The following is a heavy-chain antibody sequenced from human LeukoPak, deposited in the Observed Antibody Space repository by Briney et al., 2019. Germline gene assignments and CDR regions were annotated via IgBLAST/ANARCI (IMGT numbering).Heavy chain of an antibody. CDR2: ISSSSSTI. V-gene: IGHV3-48*01. J-gene: IGHJ6*02. Sequence: GGSLRLSCAASGFTFSSYSMNWVRQAPGKGLEWVSYISSSSSTIYYADSVKGRFTISRDNAKNSLYLQMNSLRAEDTAVYYCARVLAVAGNVYYYYYGMDVWGQGTTVTVSS. D-gene: IGHD6-19*01. CDR3: ARVLAVAGNVYYYYYGMDV. CDR1: GFTFSSYS.